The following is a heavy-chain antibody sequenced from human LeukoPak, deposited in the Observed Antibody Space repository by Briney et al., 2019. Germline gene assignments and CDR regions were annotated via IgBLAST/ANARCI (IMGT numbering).Heavy chain of an antibody. CDR3: ARGGPYSSSSLDY. V-gene: IGHV3-74*01. D-gene: IGHD6-6*01. CDR1: GFTFSNSW. CDR2: IKYDGSST. J-gene: IGHJ4*02. Sequence: GGSLRLSCAASGFTFSNSWMYWVRQTPHKGLVWVSRIKYDGSSTVYADSVKGRFTISRDNAKNTLDLQMNSLRAEDTAVYYCARGGPYSSSSLDYWGQGTLVTVSS.